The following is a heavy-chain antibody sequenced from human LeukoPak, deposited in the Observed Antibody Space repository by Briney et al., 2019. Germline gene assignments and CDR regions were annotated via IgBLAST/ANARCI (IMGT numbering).Heavy chain of an antibody. CDR1: GFTFSSYW. J-gene: IGHJ4*02. V-gene: IGHV3-7*01. CDR3: ARDGVSTTFSGLDY. Sequence: GGSLRLSCAASGFTFSSYWMSWVRQAPGKGLEWVANIKQDGSEKYYVDSVKGRFTISRDNAKNSLYLQMNSLRAEDTAVYYCARDGVSTTFSGLDYWGQGTLVTVSS. D-gene: IGHD3-16*01. CDR2: IKQDGSEK.